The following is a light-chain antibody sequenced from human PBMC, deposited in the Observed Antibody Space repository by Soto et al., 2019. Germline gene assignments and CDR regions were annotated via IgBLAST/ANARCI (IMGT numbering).Light chain of an antibody. V-gene: IGKV3-20*01. CDR2: DAS. J-gene: IGKJ1*01. CDR1: QSVSSY. CDR3: QQYEDSPVT. Sequence: EIVMTQSPGTLSLSPGERATLSCRASQSVSSYLAWYLQKPGQAPRLLISDASDRATGIPDRFSGSGSGTDFTLTISRLAPEDFAVYYCQQYEDSPVTFGQGTKVEIK.